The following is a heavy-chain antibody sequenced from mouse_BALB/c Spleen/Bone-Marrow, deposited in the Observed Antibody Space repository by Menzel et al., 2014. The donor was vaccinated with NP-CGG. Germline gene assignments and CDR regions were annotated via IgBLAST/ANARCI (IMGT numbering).Heavy chain of an antibody. V-gene: IGHV1S81*02. J-gene: IGHJ2*01. CDR3: TRSTMITYFDY. D-gene: IGHD2-4*01. CDR1: GYTFTSYY. CDR2: INPSNGGT. Sequence: QVQLKESGAELVKPGASVKLSCKASGYTFTSYYMYWVKQRPGQGLEWIGEINPSNGGTNFNEKFKSKATLTVDKSSSTAYMQLSSLTSEDSAVYYCTRSTMITYFDYRGQGTTLTVSS.